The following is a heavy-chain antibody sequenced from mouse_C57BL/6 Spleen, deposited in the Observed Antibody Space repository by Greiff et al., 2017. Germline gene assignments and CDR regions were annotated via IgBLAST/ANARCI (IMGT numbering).Heavy chain of an antibody. D-gene: IGHD1-1*01. CDR1: GYAFSSYW. CDR3: ARDYGSGVLMDY. V-gene: IGHV1-80*01. Sequence: QVQLKESGAELVKPGASVKISCKASGYAFSSYWMNWVQQRPGKGLEWIGQIYPGDGATNYKGKFKGKATLTADKSSNTAYMQLCSLTSEEYAVYFCARDYGSGVLMDYWGQGTSVTVSS. J-gene: IGHJ4*01. CDR2: IYPGDGAT.